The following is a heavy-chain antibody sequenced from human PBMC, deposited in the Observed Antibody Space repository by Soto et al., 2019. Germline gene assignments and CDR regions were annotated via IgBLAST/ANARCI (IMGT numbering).Heavy chain of an antibody. D-gene: IGHD6-6*01. V-gene: IGHV1-2*02. Sequence: ASVKVSCKASGYTFTGYYMHWVRQAPGQGLEWMGWINPNSGGTNYAQKFQGRVTMTRDTSISTAYMELSRLRSDDTAVYYGARDRWLAARVLHDYWGQGTLVTVSS. CDR3: ARDRWLAARVLHDY. CDR1: GYTFTGYY. J-gene: IGHJ4*02. CDR2: INPNSGGT.